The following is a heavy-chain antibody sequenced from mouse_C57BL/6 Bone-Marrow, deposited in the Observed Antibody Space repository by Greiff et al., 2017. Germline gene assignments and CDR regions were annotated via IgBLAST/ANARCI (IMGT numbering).Heavy chain of an antibody. D-gene: IGHD2-3*01. CDR1: GYTFTSYW. Sequence: QVQLQQPGAELVMPWASVKLSCKASGYTFTSYWMHWVKQRPGQGLEWIGEIDPSDSYTNYNQKFKGKSPLTVDKSSTTAYMQLSSLTSEDSEVYYCARGGWLRFAYWGQGTLVTVSA. CDR3: ARGGWLRFAY. CDR2: IDPSDSYT. J-gene: IGHJ3*01. V-gene: IGHV1-69*01.